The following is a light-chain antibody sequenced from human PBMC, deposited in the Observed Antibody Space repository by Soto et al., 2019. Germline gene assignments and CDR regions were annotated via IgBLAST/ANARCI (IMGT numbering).Light chain of an antibody. CDR1: SSVVGSYSL. V-gene: IGLV2-23*01. Sequence: QSVLTQPASVSGSPGQSITISCTGTSSVVGSYSLVSWYQQHPGKAPKLMIYAGTKRPSGVSSRFSGSKSANTASLTISGLQAEDEADYYCCSYAGSTYWVFGGGTKVTVL. CDR3: CSYAGSTYWV. CDR2: AGT. J-gene: IGLJ3*02.